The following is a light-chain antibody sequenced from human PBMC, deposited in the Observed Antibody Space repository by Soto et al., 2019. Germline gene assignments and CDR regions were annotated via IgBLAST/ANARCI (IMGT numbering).Light chain of an antibody. CDR2: KAS. J-gene: IGKJ1*01. CDR1: QSISSW. CDR3: QQYNSYSRT. Sequence: DIQMTQSPSTLSTSVGDRVTITCRASQSISSWLAWYQQKPGKAPKPLIYKASSLESGVPSRFRGSGSGTEFTLTISSLQSDDFATYYCQQYNSYSRTFGQGTKVEIK. V-gene: IGKV1-5*03.